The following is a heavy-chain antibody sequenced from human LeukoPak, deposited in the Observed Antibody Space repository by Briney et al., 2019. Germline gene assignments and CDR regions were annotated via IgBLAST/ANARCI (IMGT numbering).Heavy chain of an antibody. CDR3: ARHGSGDFDY. V-gene: IGHV3-48*01. D-gene: IGHD3-3*01. CDR2: ISSSGATI. Sequence: GGSLRLSCAASGFTFSTYSVNWVRQTPGKGLEWVSYISSSGATIYYGDSVKGRFTVSRDNAKNSLNLQMNSLRVEDTAVYYCARHGSGDFDYWGQGTLVTVSS. J-gene: IGHJ4*02. CDR1: GFTFSTYS.